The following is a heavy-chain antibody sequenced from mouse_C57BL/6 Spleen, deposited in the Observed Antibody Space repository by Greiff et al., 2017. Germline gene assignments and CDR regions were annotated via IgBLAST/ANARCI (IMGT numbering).Heavy chain of an antibody. CDR1: GYTFTSYW. V-gene: IGHV1-52*01. J-gene: IGHJ1*03. CDR3: ARGDPSNYGSRPYWYFDV. D-gene: IGHD1-1*01. Sequence: VQLQQPGAELVRPGSSVKLSCKASGYTFTSYWMHWVKQRPIQGLEWIGNIDPSDSETHYNQKFKDKATLTVDKSSSTAYMQLSSLTSEYSAVYYCARGDPSNYGSRPYWYFDVWGTGTTVTVSS. CDR2: IDPSDSET.